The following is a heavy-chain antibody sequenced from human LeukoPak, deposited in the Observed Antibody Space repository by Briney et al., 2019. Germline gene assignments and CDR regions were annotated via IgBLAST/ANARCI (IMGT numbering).Heavy chain of an antibody. CDR3: AREGGYCYGGTCRYFDY. V-gene: IGHV3-7*01. Sequence: QTGGSLRLSCAASGFTFSSYWMSWVRQAPGKGLEWVANIKQEGCEKYYVDSVKGRFTISRDNGKNSLYLQMNSLRAEDTAVYYCAREGGYCYGGTCRYFDYWGQGTLVTVSS. J-gene: IGHJ4*02. D-gene: IGHD2-15*01. CDR1: GFTFSSYW. CDR2: IKQEGCEK.